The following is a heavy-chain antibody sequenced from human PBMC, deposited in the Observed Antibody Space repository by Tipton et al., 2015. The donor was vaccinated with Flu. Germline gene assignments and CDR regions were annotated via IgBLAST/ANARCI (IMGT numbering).Heavy chain of an antibody. Sequence: GEALGSNYFWGWIRQPPGKGLEWIGNIHRGGSPYYNPSLRSRVTMSVDTSKTQFYLRLSSVTAADTAVYYCARHTGDSVRGVIDYWGQGTLVTVSS. V-gene: IGHV4-38-2*01. J-gene: IGHJ4*02. CDR1: GEALGSNYF. CDR2: IHRGGSP. CDR3: ARHTGDSVRGVIDY. D-gene: IGHD3-10*02.